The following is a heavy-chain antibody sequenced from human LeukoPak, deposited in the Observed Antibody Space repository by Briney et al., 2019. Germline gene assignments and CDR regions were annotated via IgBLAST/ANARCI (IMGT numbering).Heavy chain of an antibody. CDR3: ARERISMVRGAGDTFDV. V-gene: IGHV6-1*01. D-gene: IGHD3-10*01. Sequence: SQTLSLTCAISGDSVSSNSAAWNWIRQSPSRGFEWLGRTYYRSKWYNDYAVSVKSRITINPDTSKNQFSLQLNSVTPEDTAVYYCARERISMVRGAGDTFDVWGQGTRVTVSS. J-gene: IGHJ3*01. CDR1: GDSVSSNSAA. CDR2: TYYRSKWYN.